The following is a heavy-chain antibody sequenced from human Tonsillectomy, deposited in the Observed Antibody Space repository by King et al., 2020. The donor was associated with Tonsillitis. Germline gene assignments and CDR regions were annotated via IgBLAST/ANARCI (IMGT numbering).Heavy chain of an antibody. CDR2: TYYRSKWYN. D-gene: IGHD5-24*01. CDR3: AYGYQPFDY. J-gene: IGHJ4*02. Sequence: VQLQQSGPGLVKPSQTLSLTCAISGDIVSSNSAAWNWIKQSPSRGLEWLGRTYYRSKWYNDYAVSVKSRITINPDTSKNQFYLHLNSVTPADTAVYYCAYGYQPFDYWGPGTLVTVSS. CDR1: GDIVSSNSAA. V-gene: IGHV6-1*01.